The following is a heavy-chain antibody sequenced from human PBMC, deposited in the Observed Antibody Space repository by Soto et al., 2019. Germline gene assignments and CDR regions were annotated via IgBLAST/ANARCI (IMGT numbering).Heavy chain of an antibody. D-gene: IGHD3-9*01. V-gene: IGHV1-2*04. Sequence: GASVKVSCKASGYTFTSYYMHWVRQAPGQGLEWMGWINPNSGGTNYAQKFQGWVTMTRDTSISTAYMELSRLRSDDTAVYYCARAVQVEGVGSYDILTDYGMDVWGQGTTVTVSS. CDR1: GYTFTSYY. J-gene: IGHJ6*02. CDR3: ARAVQVEGVGSYDILTDYGMDV. CDR2: INPNSGGT.